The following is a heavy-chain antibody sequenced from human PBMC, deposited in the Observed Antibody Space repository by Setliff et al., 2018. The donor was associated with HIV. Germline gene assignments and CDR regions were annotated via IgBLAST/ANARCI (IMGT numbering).Heavy chain of an antibody. D-gene: IGHD2-8*02. CDR1: GDSISSDFY. V-gene: IGHV4-38-2*02. Sequence: SETLSLTCTVSGDSISSDFYWGWIRQPPGKGLEWIASIYHSGNTYYMPSLQSRVTISVDMSKNQFSLKLNSVTAADTAVYYCTVYNTGSSKDHYWGQGTPVTVSS. CDR3: TVYNTGSSKDHY. J-gene: IGHJ4*02. CDR2: IYHSGNT.